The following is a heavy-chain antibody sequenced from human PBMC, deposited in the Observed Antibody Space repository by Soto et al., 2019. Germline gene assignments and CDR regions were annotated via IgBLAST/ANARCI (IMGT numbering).Heavy chain of an antibody. CDR2: ISAYNGNT. CDR1: GYTFTSYG. D-gene: IGHD6-19*01. V-gene: IGHV1-18*01. CDR3: ARCLRGYSSGWSPNYFDY. Sequence: QVQLVQSGAEVKKPGASVKVSCKASGYTFTSYGISWVRQAPGQGLEWMGWISAYNGNTNYAQKLQGRVTMTTDTSTSTAYMELRSLRSDDTAAYYCARCLRGYSSGWSPNYFDYWGQGTLVTVSS. J-gene: IGHJ4*02.